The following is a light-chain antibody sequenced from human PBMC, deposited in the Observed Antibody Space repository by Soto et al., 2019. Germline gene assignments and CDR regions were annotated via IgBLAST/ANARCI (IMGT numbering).Light chain of an antibody. V-gene: IGLV1-40*01. CDR1: SSNIGAGYD. CDR3: HSYNTSLSGSYV. J-gene: IGLJ1*01. Sequence: QSVLTQPPSVSGAPGQRVTISCTGSSSNIGAGYDVHWYQQLPGTAPKLLIFGISNRPSGVPDRFSGSKSGTSASLAITGLQAEDEADYYCHSYNTSLSGSYVFGSGTKVTAL. CDR2: GIS.